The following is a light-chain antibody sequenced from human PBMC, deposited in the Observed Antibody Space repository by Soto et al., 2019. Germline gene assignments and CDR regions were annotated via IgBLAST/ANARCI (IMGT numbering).Light chain of an antibody. CDR3: QSYDSSLSGWV. CDR2: GNS. V-gene: IGLV1-40*01. J-gene: IGLJ3*02. Sequence: QPVLAQPPSVSGAPGQRVTISCTGSSSNIGAGYGVHWYQQLPGTAPKLLIYGNSNRPSEVPDRFSGSKSGTSASLAITGLQAEDEADYHCQSYDSSLSGWVFGGGTKLTVL. CDR1: SSNIGAGYG.